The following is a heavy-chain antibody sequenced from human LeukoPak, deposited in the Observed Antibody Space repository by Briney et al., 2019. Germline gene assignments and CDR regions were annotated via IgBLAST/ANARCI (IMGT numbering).Heavy chain of an antibody. D-gene: IGHD1-1*01. CDR2: IWYDGTNK. J-gene: IGHJ4*02. CDR1: GFTFSSFG. CDR3: AREENWNAFDY. Sequence: GGSLRLSCAASGFTFSSFGMHWVRQAPGKGLEWVAVIWYDGTNKYYADSVKGRFTISRDNSKNTLFLQVSSLRAEDTAVYYCAREENWNAFDYWGQGTRVTVSS. V-gene: IGHV3-33*08.